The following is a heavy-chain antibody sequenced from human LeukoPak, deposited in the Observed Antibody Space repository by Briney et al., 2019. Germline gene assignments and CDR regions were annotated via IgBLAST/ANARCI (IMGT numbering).Heavy chain of an antibody. Sequence: ASVKVSCKASGYTFTGYYMHWVRQAPGQGLEWMGWMNPNSGGTNYAQKFQGRVTMTRDTSISTAYMELSRLRSDDTAVYYCARGRRIAAAGGSWFDPWGQGTLVTVSS. J-gene: IGHJ5*02. V-gene: IGHV1-2*02. CDR3: ARGRRIAAAGGSWFDP. CDR1: GYTFTGYY. CDR2: MNPNSGGT. D-gene: IGHD6-13*01.